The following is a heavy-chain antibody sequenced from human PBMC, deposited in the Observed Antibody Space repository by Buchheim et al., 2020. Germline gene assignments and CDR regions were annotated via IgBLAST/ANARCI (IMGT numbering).Heavy chain of an antibody. CDR3: AKGPYGDNARLSRYFDY. CDR2: FSDSGGST. D-gene: IGHD4-17*01. V-gene: IGHV3-23*01. CDR1: GFTFTNYA. Sequence: EVQLLESGGGSVQPGGSLRLSCAASGFTFTNYAMSWVRQAPGKGLEWVSGFSDSGGSTYYADSVKGRLTISRENSKNKLDLQMNSLRADDTAIYCCAKGPYGDNARLSRYFDYWGQGTL. J-gene: IGHJ4*02.